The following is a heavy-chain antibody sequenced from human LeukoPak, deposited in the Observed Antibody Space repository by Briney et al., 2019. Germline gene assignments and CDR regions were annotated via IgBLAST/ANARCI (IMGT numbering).Heavy chain of an antibody. Sequence: PSETLSLTCTVSGGSISSYYWSWIRQPPGKGPEWIGYIYYSGSTNYNPSLKSRVTISVDTSKNQFSLKLSSVTAADTAVYYCARSYYCGGDCYWGGDWYFDLWGRGTLVTVSS. CDR1: GGSISSYY. D-gene: IGHD2-21*02. CDR3: ARSYYCGGDCYWGGDWYFDL. V-gene: IGHV4-59*01. J-gene: IGHJ2*01. CDR2: IYYSGST.